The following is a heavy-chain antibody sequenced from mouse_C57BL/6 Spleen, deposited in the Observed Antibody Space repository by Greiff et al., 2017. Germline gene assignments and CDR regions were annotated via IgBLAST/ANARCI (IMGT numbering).Heavy chain of an antibody. CDR1: GYSFTDYN. V-gene: IGHV1-39*01. D-gene: IGHD3-2*02. J-gene: IGHJ4*01. CDR2: INPNYGTT. CDR3: ARFGDSSGWDYAMDY. Sequence: EVKLQESGPELVKPGASVKISCKASGYSFTDYNMNWVQQSNGKSLEWIGVINPNYGTTSYNQKFKGKATLTVDQSSSPAYMQLNSLTSEDSAVYYCARFGDSSGWDYAMDYWGQGTSVTVSS.